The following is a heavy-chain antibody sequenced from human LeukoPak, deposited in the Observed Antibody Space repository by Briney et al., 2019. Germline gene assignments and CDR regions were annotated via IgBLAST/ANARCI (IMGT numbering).Heavy chain of an antibody. CDR1: GFTFSSYW. V-gene: IGHV3-74*01. Sequence: PGGSLRLSCAASGFTFSSYWMHWVRQAPGKGLVWVSRINSDGSSTSYADSVRGRFTISRDNSRSMVWLQMNSLTAEDTAMYYCGRDLNWGAFDIRGLGTLVTVSS. D-gene: IGHD7-27*01. J-gene: IGHJ3*02. CDR3: GRDLNWGAFDI. CDR2: INSDGSST.